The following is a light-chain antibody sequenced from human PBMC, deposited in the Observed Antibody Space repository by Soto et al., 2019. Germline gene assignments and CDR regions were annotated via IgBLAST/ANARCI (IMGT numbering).Light chain of an antibody. Sequence: QSVLTQPASVSGSPGQSITISCTGTSSDIGDYKYVSWYQQHPGNPPKLIIYDVSDRPSGVSNRFSGSKSGNTASLTISGLQAADEADYFCKSYAGSNTYVFGSGTKVTVL. V-gene: IGLV2-14*03. J-gene: IGLJ1*01. CDR2: DVS. CDR3: KSYAGSNTYV. CDR1: SSDIGDYKY.